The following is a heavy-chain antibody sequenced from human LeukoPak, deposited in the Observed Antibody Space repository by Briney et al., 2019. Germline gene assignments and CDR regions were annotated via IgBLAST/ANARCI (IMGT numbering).Heavy chain of an antibody. J-gene: IGHJ3*01. CDR2: INNDGSTT. CDR1: EFTFSSYW. CDR3: ARDVPVDDVFDL. V-gene: IGHV3-74*01. Sequence: GGSLRLSCAASEFTFSSYWMHWVRQAPGKGLVWVSRINNDGSTTTYADSVKGRFTISRDNAKNTLYLQMNSLRAEDTAVYYCARDVPVDDVFDLWGQGTVVTVSS.